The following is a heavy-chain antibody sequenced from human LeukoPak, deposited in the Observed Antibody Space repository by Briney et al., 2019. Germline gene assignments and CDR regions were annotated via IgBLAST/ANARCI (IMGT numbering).Heavy chain of an antibody. CDR1: GGSISSGDYY. D-gene: IGHD3-22*01. CDR3: ARPYYYDSRIDP. Sequence: SETLSLTCSVSGGSISSGDYYWSWIRQPPGKGLEWIGYMYYSGSTYYNPSLKSRATISVDTSKNQFSLKLTSVTAADTAVYYCARPYYYDSRIDPWGQGTLVTVSS. J-gene: IGHJ5*02. CDR2: MYYSGST. V-gene: IGHV4-30-4*01.